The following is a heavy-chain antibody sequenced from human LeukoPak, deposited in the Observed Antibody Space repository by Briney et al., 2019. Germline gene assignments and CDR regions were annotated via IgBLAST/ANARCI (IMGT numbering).Heavy chain of an antibody. CDR1: GFTFCSFG. CDR3: ARDCSFIWSKAVAGPNWFDP. CDR2: ISYDGSNP. Sequence: TGGSLRLSCAASGFTFCSFGMHWVRQAPGKGLEWVAVISYDGSNPYYADSVKGRFTISRDNSKNTLYLQMNSLRAEDTAVYYCARDCSFIWSKAVAGPNWFDPWGQGTLVTVSS. D-gene: IGHD6-19*01. J-gene: IGHJ5*02. V-gene: IGHV3-30*03.